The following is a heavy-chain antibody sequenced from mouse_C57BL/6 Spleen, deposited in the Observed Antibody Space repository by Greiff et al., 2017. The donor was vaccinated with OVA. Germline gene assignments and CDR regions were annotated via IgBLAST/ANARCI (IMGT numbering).Heavy chain of an antibody. J-gene: IGHJ2*01. Sequence: EVQRVESGEGLVKPGGSLKLSCAASGFTFSSYAMSWVRQTPEKRLEWVAYISSGGDYIYYADTVKGRFTISRDNARNTLYLQLSSLKSEDTAMYYCTRGNYDYIDYWGQGTTLTVSS. V-gene: IGHV5-9-1*02. CDR2: ISSGGDYI. D-gene: IGHD2-4*01. CDR1: GFTFSSYA. CDR3: TRGNYDYIDY.